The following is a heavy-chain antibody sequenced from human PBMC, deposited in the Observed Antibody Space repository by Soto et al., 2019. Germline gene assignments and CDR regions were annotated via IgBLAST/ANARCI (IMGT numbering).Heavy chain of an antibody. J-gene: IGHJ6*02. CDR3: ARVLVGAYIHYYGMAV. Sequence: QVQLVESGGGVVQPGRSLRLSCAASGFTFSSYAMHWVRQAPGKGLEWVAVISYDGSNKYYADSVKGRFTISRDNSNNTLYLQMNSLRAENTAVYYCARVLVGAYIHYYGMAVWGQGTTVTVSS. V-gene: IGHV3-30-3*01. CDR2: ISYDGSNK. CDR1: GFTFSSYA. D-gene: IGHD1-26*01.